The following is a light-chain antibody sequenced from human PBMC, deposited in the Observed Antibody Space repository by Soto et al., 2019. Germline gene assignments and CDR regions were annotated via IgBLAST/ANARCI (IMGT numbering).Light chain of an antibody. CDR2: AAS. CDR3: QQLNSYPIT. V-gene: IGKV1-17*03. Sequence: DIKMTQSPSAMSASVGDRVTITCRASQDINNYLVWFQQKPGTVPKRLIYAASSLQSGVPSRFSGSGSGTEFTLTISSLQPEDFATYYCQQLNSYPITFGQGTRLEIK. J-gene: IGKJ5*01. CDR1: QDINNY.